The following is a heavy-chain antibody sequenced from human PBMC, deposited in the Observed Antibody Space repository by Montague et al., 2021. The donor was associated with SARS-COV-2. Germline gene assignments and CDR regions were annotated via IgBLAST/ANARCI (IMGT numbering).Heavy chain of an antibody. V-gene: IGHV6-1*01. CDR3: ARDTRIQLWFDRYYYYGMDV. Sequence: CAISGDSVSSNSAAWNWTRQSPSRGLKWLGRTYYRSKWYNDYAVSVKSRITINPDTSKNQFSLQLNSVTPEDTAVYYCARDTRIQLWFDRYYYYGMDVWGQGTTVTVSS. CDR1: GDSVSSNSAA. CDR2: TYYRSKWYN. D-gene: IGHD5-18*01. J-gene: IGHJ6*02.